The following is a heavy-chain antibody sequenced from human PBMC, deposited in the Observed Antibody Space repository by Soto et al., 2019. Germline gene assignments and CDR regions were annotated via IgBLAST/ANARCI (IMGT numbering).Heavy chain of an antibody. CDR3: AGGAKRVRNYYYYGMDV. D-gene: IGHD3-10*01. J-gene: IGHJ6*02. V-gene: IGHV1-46*01. CDR1: GYTFTIYY. CDR2: INAGSGST. Sequence: GASVNVSCKASGYTFTIYYMHWVRQAPGQGLEWMGIINAGSGSTSYAQKFQGRVTITRDTSASTAYMELSSLRSEDTAVYYCAGGAKRVRNYYYYGMDVWGQGTTVTVSS.